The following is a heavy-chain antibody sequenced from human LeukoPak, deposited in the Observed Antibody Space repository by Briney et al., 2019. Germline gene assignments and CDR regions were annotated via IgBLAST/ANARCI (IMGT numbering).Heavy chain of an antibody. CDR3: ARDRIGYEYYNGMDV. V-gene: IGHV1-3*01. CDR1: GYILTTYA. Sequence: ASVKVSCKASGYILTTYAMHWVRQAPGQRLEWMGWINAANGNTKLSQKFQDRITIIRNKSANTAYMELSSLRSEDTAVYYCARDRIGYEYYNGMDVWGQGTTVTVSS. J-gene: IGHJ6*02. D-gene: IGHD2/OR15-2a*01. CDR2: INAANGNT.